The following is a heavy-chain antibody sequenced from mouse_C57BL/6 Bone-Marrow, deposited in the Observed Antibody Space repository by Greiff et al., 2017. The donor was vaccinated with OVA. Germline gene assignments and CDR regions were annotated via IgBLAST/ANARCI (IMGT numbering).Heavy chain of an antibody. J-gene: IGHJ2*01. CDR1: GYSFTGYY. CDR2: INPSTGGT. CDR3: VLLRDY. D-gene: IGHD1-1*01. V-gene: IGHV1-42*01. Sequence: EVNLVESGPELVKPGASVKISCKASGYSFTGYYMNWVKQSPEKSLEWIGEINPSTGGTTYNQKFKAKATLTVDKSSSTAYMQLKSLTSEDSAVYYCVLLRDYWGQGTTLTVSS.